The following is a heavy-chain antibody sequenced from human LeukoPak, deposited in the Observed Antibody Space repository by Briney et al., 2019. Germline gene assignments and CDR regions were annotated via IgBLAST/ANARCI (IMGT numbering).Heavy chain of an antibody. CDR1: GGXFSGYY. CDR2: INHSGST. J-gene: IGHJ1*01. D-gene: IGHD2-15*01. CDR3: ARGILGYCSGGSCYSFPH. V-gene: IGHV4-34*01. Sequence: PSETLSLTCAVYGGXFSGYYWSWIRQPPGKGLEWIGQINHSGSTNYNPSLKSRVTISVDTSKDQFSLKLSSVTAADTAVYYCARGILGYCSGGSCYSFPHWGQGTLVTVSS.